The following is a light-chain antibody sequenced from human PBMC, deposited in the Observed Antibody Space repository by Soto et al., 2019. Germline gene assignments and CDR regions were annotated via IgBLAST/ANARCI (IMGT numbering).Light chain of an antibody. J-gene: IGLJ3*02. CDR2: SND. Sequence: QSVLTQPPSASGAPGQRVTISCSGSSSNIGSNTVNWYQQLPGTAPKLLIHSNDQRPSGVPDRFSGSKSGTSASLAISGLQSEDEADYFCAAWDDTFWVFGGGTKLTVL. CDR3: AAWDDTFWV. CDR1: SSNIGSNT. V-gene: IGLV1-44*01.